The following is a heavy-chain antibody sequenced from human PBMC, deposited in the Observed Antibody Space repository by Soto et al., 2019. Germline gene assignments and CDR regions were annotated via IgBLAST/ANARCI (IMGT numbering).Heavy chain of an antibody. CDR3: ARETRSGLSFDY. CDR2: VYNSGGT. D-gene: IGHD6-25*01. Sequence: SEPLSLTCTVSGASVRSGKDYWTWIRQPPGKGLEWIGYVYNSGGTSYNPSLKSRVTISVDTSKNQFSLKLSTVTAADTAVYYCARETRSGLSFDYWGQGILVTVSS. CDR1: GASVRSGKDY. V-gene: IGHV4-61*01. J-gene: IGHJ4*02.